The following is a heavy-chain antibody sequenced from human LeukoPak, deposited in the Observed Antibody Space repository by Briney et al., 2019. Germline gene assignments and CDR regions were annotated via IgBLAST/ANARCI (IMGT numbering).Heavy chain of an antibody. D-gene: IGHD3-16*01. V-gene: IGHV1-46*01. CDR3: ARALRPTDAFDI. J-gene: IGHJ3*02. CDR2: INPSGGST. Sequence: GASVKVSCKASGYTFTSYYMHWVRQAPGQGLEWMGIINPSGGSTSYAQKFQGRVTTTRDTSTSTVYMELSSLRSEDTAVYYCARALRPTDAFDIWGQGTMVTVSS. CDR1: GYTFTSYY.